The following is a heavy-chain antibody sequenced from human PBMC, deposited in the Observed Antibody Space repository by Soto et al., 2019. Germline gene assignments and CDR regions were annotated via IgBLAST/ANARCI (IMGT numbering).Heavy chain of an antibody. D-gene: IGHD3-3*01. V-gene: IGHV3-21*01. CDR1: GFTFSSYS. J-gene: IGHJ4*02. CDR3: ARLRGDYDFWSGYPFY. Sequence: GGSLRLSCAASGFTFSSYSMNWVRQAPGKGLEWVSSISSSSSYIYYADLVKGRFTISRDNAKNSLYLQMNSLRAEDTAVYYCARLRGDYDFWSGYPFYWGQGTLVTVSS. CDR2: ISSSSSYI.